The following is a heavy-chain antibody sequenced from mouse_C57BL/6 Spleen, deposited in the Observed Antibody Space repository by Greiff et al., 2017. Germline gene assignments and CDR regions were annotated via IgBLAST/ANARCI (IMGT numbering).Heavy chain of an antibody. D-gene: IGHD1-1*01. J-gene: IGHJ2*01. V-gene: IGHV1-64*01. CDR1: GYTFTSYW. CDR2: IHPNSGST. CDR3: AREITTVVGTFDY. Sequence: QVQLKQSGAELVKPGASVKLSCKASGYTFTSYWMHWVKQRPGQGLEWIGMIHPNSGSTNYNEKFKSKATLTVDKSSSTAYMQLSSLTSEDSAVYYCAREITTVVGTFDYWGQGTTLTVSS.